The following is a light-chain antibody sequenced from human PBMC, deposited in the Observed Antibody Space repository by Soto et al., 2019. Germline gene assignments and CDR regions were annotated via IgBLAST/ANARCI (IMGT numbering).Light chain of an antibody. CDR1: QGISNY. CDR2: AAS. CDR3: QKYNSTPWT. V-gene: IGKV1-27*01. Sequence: DIQMTQSPSSLSASVRDRVTITCRASQGISNYLAWYQQKPGKVPKLLIYAASTLQSGVPSRFSGSGSGTDFTLTISSMKPEDVATYYCQKYNSTPWTFGEGTKVEIK. J-gene: IGKJ1*01.